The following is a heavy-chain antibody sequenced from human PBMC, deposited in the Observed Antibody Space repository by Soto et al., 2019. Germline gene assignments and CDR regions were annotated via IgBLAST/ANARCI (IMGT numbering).Heavy chain of an antibody. CDR1: GFTFSSYG. V-gene: IGHV3-33*01. Sequence: GGSLRLSCAASGFTFSSYGMHWVRQAPGKGLEWVAVIWYDGSNKYYADSVKGRFTISRDNSKNTLYLQMNSLRAEDTAMYYCARDYDSSGYPRYYFDYWGQGTLDTVSS. CDR3: ARDYDSSGYPRYYFDY. CDR2: IWYDGSNK. J-gene: IGHJ4*02. D-gene: IGHD3-22*01.